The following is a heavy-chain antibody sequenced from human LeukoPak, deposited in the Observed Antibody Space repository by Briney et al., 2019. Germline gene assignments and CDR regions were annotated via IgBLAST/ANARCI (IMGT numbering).Heavy chain of an antibody. Sequence: GGSLRLSCAASGFTFSHYWMSWVRQAPGKGLEWVANIKQDGSEKYYVDSMKGRFTISRDNAKNSLYLQMNSLRAEDTAVYYCASVDLNCSGGSCLDYWGQGTLVTVSS. CDR3: ASVDLNCSGGSCLDY. CDR1: GFTFSHYW. V-gene: IGHV3-7*01. D-gene: IGHD2-15*01. CDR2: IKQDGSEK. J-gene: IGHJ4*02.